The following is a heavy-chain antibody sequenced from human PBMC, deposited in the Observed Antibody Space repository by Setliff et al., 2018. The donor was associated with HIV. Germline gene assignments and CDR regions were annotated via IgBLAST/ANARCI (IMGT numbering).Heavy chain of an antibody. CDR2: INHSGST. Sequence: SETLSLTCSVYGGSFSEYYWSWIRTSPGKGLEWIGEINHSGSTHYNPPLKSRATISVDTSKNQFSLRLNSVTAADTAVYYCARGATLLPGYSDRWEYFYMDVWGKGTTVTVSS. J-gene: IGHJ6*03. V-gene: IGHV4-34*01. D-gene: IGHD5-12*01. CDR3: ARGATLLPGYSDRWEYFYMDV. CDR1: GGSFSEYY.